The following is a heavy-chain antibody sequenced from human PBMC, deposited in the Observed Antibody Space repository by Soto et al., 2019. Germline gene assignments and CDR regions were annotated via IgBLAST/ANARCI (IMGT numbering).Heavy chain of an antibody. CDR2: INSDGDTT. J-gene: IGHJ4*02. Sequence: PGGSLRLSCAASGFTFRNYAMHWVRQAPGRGLEYVSAINSDGDTTYYADSVKGRFTISRDNSKNTLYLQMGSLRAEDMGVYYCARADVVTTIFTNHYFFYYWGQGSLVTVSS. CDR3: ARADVVTTIFTNHYFFYY. D-gene: IGHD5-12*01. CDR1: GFTFRNYA. V-gene: IGHV3-64*02.